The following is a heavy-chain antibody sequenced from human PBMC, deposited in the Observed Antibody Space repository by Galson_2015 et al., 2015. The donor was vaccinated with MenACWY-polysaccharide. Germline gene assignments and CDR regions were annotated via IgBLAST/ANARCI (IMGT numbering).Heavy chain of an antibody. Sequence: SLRLSCAASGFTFDNYNMNWVRQAPGKGLEWVSSISSLANYLYYGDSVKGRFIISRDNAKNSLFLQMNGLTGEDTAVYYCARGYWSSNECYTHYGLDYWGQGALVTVSS. D-gene: IGHD2-2*01. CDR1: GFTFDNYN. V-gene: IGHV3-21*01. CDR3: ARGYWSSNECYTHYGLDY. J-gene: IGHJ4*02. CDR2: ISSLANYL.